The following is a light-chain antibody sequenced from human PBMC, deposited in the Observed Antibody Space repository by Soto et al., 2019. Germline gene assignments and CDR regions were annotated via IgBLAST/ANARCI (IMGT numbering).Light chain of an antibody. CDR1: SSNIGSNY. CDR2: RNN. Sequence: QSVLTQPPSASGTPGQRVTISCSGSSSNIGSNYVYWYQQLPGTAPKLLIYRNNQRPSGVPDRFSGSKSGTSASLAISGLRSEDEADYYCAAWDDSLSGHYAFGTGTKVTV. CDR3: AAWDDSLSGHYA. J-gene: IGLJ1*01. V-gene: IGLV1-47*01.